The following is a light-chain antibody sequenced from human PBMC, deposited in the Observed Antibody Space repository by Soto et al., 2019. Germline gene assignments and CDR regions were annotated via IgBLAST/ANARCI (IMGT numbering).Light chain of an antibody. CDR3: SSYTSSDTWV. CDR1: SSDIGGYNY. CDR2: EVT. J-gene: IGLJ3*02. Sequence: QSALTQPASVSGSPGQSITISCTGTSSDIGGYNYVSWYQQHPGKAPKLMIYEVTNRPSGVSDRFSGSKSGNTASLTISGLQAEDEADYYCSSYTSSDTWVFGRGTKLTVL. V-gene: IGLV2-14*01.